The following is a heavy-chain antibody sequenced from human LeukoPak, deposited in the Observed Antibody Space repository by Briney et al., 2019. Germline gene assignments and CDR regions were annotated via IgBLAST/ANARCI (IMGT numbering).Heavy chain of an antibody. CDR2: ISAYNGGT. Sequence: ASVSVSFKASGYSFSTTYINWVRQAPGQGREWMGRISAYNGGTAYAQKFQGRVTMTTDSSTTTAYMDLASLRSDDTAVYYCARGGTYYPCIDYWGQGTLVTVSS. J-gene: IGHJ4*01. D-gene: IGHD1-26*01. CDR3: ARGGTYYPCIDY. CDR1: GYSFSTTY. V-gene: IGHV1-18*01.